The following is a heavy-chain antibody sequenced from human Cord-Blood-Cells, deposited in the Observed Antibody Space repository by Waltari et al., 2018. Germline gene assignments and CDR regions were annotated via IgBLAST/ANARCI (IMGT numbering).Heavy chain of an antibody. CDR1: GYSFTSYW. Sequence: EVQLVQSGAEVKRPGDSPRISCKGSGYSFTSYWISWVRRMPGKGLEWMGARDPSDSSTNHSPSCPGHVTISADKSIRTAYLQWSSLKASDTAMYYCASQTHLGGQDDYWGQGTLVTVSS. CDR3: ASQTHLGGQDDY. CDR2: RDPSDSST. D-gene: IGHD1-26*01. V-gene: IGHV5-10-1*01. J-gene: IGHJ4*02.